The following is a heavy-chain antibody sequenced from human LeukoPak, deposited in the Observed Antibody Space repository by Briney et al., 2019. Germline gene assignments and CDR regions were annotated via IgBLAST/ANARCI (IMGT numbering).Heavy chain of an antibody. J-gene: IGHJ5*02. Sequence: RASVKVSCKASGGTFSSYAISWVRQAPGRGLEWMGGIIPIFGTANYAQKFQGRVTITTDESTSTAYMELSSLRSEDTAVYYCARNVVVVPAAIRGCWFDPWGQGTLVTVSS. D-gene: IGHD2-2*02. CDR2: IIPIFGTA. CDR3: ARNVVVVPAAIRGCWFDP. CDR1: GGTFSSYA. V-gene: IGHV1-69*05.